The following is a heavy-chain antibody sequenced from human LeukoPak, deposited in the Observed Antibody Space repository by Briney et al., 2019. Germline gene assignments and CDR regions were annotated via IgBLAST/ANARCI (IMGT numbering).Heavy chain of an antibody. V-gene: IGHV4-61*02. CDR3: ARDHGDCGGDCYPINWFDP. CDR2: VYTSGST. Sequence: SQTLSLTCTVSGGSITSGSYYWSWIRQPAGKGLEWIGRVYTSGSTNSNPSLRSRVTISVDTSKNQFSLKLSSVTAADTAVYYCARDHGDCGGDCYPINWFDPWGQGTLVTVSS. D-gene: IGHD2-21*01. CDR1: GGSITSGSYY. J-gene: IGHJ5*02.